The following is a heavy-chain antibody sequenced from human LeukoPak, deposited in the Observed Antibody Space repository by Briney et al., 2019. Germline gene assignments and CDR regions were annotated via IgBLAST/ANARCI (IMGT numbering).Heavy chain of an antibody. CDR3: ATVVTAAYQFDY. V-gene: IGHV3-30*03. CDR1: GFTFSSYG. CDR2: ISYDGSNK. Sequence: SGGSLRLSCAASGFTFSSYGMHWVRQAPGKGLEWVAVISYDGSNKYYADSVKGRFTISRDNSKNTLYLQMNSLRAEDTAVYYCATVVTAAYQFDYWGQGTLVTVSS. D-gene: IGHD2-21*02. J-gene: IGHJ4*02.